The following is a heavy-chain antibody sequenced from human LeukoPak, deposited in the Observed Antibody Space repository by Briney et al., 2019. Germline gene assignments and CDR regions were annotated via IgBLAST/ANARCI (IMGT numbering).Heavy chain of an antibody. Sequence: PGGSLRLSCAASGFTFSNYNMNWVRQAPGKGLEWVSFISNSGSYIYYTDSVKGRVTISRDNAKNSLYLQMNSLRAEDTAVYYCAGGYYNSAVVDYWGQGSLVTVSS. CDR3: AGGYYNSAVVDY. V-gene: IGHV3-21*01. CDR1: GFTFSNYN. CDR2: ISNSGSYI. D-gene: IGHD3-10*01. J-gene: IGHJ4*02.